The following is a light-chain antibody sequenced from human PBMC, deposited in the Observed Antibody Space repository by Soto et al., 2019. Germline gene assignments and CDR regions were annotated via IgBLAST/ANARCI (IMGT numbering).Light chain of an antibody. Sequence: DVVMTQSPLSLPVTLGQAASISCRSSQGLVYGDGHTYMHWFQQRPGQSPRRLIYKVSNRDSGVPDRFSGSASGTNFTLKISRVEAEDVGFYYCMQATHWPPTFGGGTKVEIK. V-gene: IGKV2-30*01. CDR1: QGLVYGDGHTY. CDR2: KVS. CDR3: MQATHWPPT. J-gene: IGKJ4*01.